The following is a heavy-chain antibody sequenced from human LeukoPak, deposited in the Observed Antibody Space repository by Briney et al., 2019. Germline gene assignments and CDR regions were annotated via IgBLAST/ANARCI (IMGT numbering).Heavy chain of an antibody. CDR1: GYNFLTFL. CDR3: ARLLDYDSTYYYMDV. J-gene: IGHJ6*03. V-gene: IGHV5-51*01. Sequence: PGESLKISCETSGYNFLTFLIAWVRQMPGKGLEWMGVIYPGDSDTRYSPSFQGQVSISVDTSLSTAYLQWRSLRASDTAMYYCARLLDYDSTYYYMDVWGIGTSVIVS. D-gene: IGHD4-17*01. CDR2: IYPGDSDT.